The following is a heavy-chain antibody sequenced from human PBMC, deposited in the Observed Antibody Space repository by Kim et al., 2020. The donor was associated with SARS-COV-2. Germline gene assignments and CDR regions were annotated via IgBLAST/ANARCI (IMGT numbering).Heavy chain of an antibody. V-gene: IGHV1-18*01. Sequence: ASVKVSCKASGYTFTSYGISWVRQAPGQGLEWMGWISAYNGNTNYAQKLQGRVTMTTDTSTSTAYMELRSLRSDDTAVYYCARDLERVDTAMVTSPETDYYYYGMDVWGQGTTVTVSS. CDR2: ISAYNGNT. D-gene: IGHD5-18*01. CDR1: GYTFTSYG. J-gene: IGHJ6*02. CDR3: ARDLERVDTAMVTSPETDYYYYGMDV.